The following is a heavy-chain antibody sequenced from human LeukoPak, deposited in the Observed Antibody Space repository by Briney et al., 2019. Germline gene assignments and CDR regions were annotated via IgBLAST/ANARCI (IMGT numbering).Heavy chain of an antibody. J-gene: IGHJ5*02. CDR1: GGSFSGYY. D-gene: IGHD6-19*01. CDR3: AREYPNSGATYSSGWYNP. CDR2: INHSGST. V-gene: IGHV4-34*01. Sequence: PSETLSLTCAVYGGSFSGYYWSWLRQPPGKGLEWIGEINHSGSTNYNPSLKSRVTISVDTSKNHFSLKLSSVTAADTAVYYCAREYPNSGATYSSGWYNPWGQGTLVTVSS.